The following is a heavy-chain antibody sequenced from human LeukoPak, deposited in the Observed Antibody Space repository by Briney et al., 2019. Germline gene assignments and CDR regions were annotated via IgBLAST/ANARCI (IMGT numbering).Heavy chain of an antibody. CDR2: IYDSGST. Sequence: SETLSLTCTVSGASIRSGDYYWGWIRQPPGKGLEWIGYIYDSGSTYYNPSLKSRITISVDTSENRFSLKLSSVTATDTAVYYCARDCSGGSCYGAFDIWGQGTMVTVSS. J-gene: IGHJ3*02. CDR3: ARDCSGGSCYGAFDI. CDR1: GASIRSGDYY. V-gene: IGHV4-30-4*01. D-gene: IGHD2-15*01.